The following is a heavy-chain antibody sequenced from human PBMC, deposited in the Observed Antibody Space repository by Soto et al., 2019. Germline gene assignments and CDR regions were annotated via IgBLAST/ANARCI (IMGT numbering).Heavy chain of an antibody. J-gene: IGHJ6*03. D-gene: IGHD3-10*01. CDR2: STTTSTYI. CDR3: ARDIRGYMVQGQDYMDL. V-gene: IGHV3-21*02. CDR1: GFTLSSHS. Sequence: EVQLVESGGGLVKPGGSLRLSCEASGFTLSSHSLNWVRLAPVKGLEWVSSSTTTSTYIYYADSVKGRFTVSRDNSKNSLYLQMNSLRAEDTAVYYWARDIRGYMVQGQDYMDLWGKGTTVTVSS.